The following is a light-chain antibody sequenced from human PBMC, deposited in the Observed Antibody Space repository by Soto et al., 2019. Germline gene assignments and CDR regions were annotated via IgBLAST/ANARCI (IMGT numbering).Light chain of an antibody. CDR2: AAS. CDR1: QGISNY. Sequence: DIQMTHSQSSLSASVGDRVTITCRASQGISNYLAWYQQKPGKVPKLLIYAASTLQSGVPSRFSGSGSGTDFPLTISSLPPEDVATYYCQKYNSAPFFGPGTKVDIK. J-gene: IGKJ3*01. CDR3: QKYNSAPF. V-gene: IGKV1-27*01.